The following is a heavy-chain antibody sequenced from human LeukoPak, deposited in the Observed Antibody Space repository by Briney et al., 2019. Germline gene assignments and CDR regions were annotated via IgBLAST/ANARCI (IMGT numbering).Heavy chain of an antibody. Sequence: SVKVSCKASGGTFSSYAISWVRQAPGQGLEWMGRIIPILGIANYAQKFQGRVTITADKSTSTAYMELSSLRSEDTAVYYCARDYYDSSGEFDYWGQGTPVTVSS. J-gene: IGHJ4*02. CDR2: IIPILGIA. V-gene: IGHV1-69*04. CDR1: GGTFSSYA. CDR3: ARDYYDSSGEFDY. D-gene: IGHD3-22*01.